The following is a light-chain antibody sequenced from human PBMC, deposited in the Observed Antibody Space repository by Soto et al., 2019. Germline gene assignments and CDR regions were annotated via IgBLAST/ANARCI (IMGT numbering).Light chain of an antibody. CDR3: QQYNNGPPWT. CDR1: QNVGTN. V-gene: IGKV3-15*01. CDR2: GAS. J-gene: IGKJ1*01. Sequence: TELTQSPATLSISPGERATLSCRASQNVGTNLAWYHQKPGQAPRLLIYGASTRAFGLPARFTGSGSVTEFTLAITSLQSEDIAVYHCQQYNNGPPWTFGQGTRVEVK.